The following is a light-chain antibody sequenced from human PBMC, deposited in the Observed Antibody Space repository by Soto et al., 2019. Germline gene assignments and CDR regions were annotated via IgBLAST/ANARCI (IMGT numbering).Light chain of an antibody. CDR1: QDVSRS. V-gene: IGKV1-9*01. CDR3: QQLWTSPLT. CDR2: AAS. Sequence: DTQLTQSPSFLSASVGDRVTIACRASQDVSRSVGWYQQKPGTAPKLLISAASTLNSGVPSRFSGSGSGTDFTLTISSLQPEDFATYYCQQLWTSPLTFGGGTKVEI. J-gene: IGKJ4*01.